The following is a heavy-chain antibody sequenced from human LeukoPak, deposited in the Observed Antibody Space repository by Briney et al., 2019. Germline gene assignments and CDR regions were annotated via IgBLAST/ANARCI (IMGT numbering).Heavy chain of an antibody. Sequence: PGGSLRLSCVASGFIFSNYAMSWVRQAPGKGLEWVSSISGGGGRKYYADSVKGRFTISRDNSKNTLYLQMNSLRAEDTAVYYCARGAGYNYPYYFDYWGQGTLVTVSS. CDR2: ISGGGGRK. V-gene: IGHV3-23*01. CDR1: GFIFSNYA. D-gene: IGHD5-24*01. CDR3: ARGAGYNYPYYFDY. J-gene: IGHJ4*02.